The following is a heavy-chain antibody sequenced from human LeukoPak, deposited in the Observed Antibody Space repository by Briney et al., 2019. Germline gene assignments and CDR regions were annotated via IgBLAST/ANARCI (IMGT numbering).Heavy chain of an antibody. J-gene: IGHJ4*02. Sequence: PGGSLRPSCAASGFTFSSYGMNWVRQAPGKGLEWVAFTRYDDGTNKYYADFVKGRFTISRDNSKNTLYLQMNSLRGEDTAVYYCAKGPSSSRNYPYYSDYWGQGTLVTVSS. CDR2: TRYDDGTNK. CDR1: GFTFSSYG. CDR3: AKGPSSSRNYPYYSDY. D-gene: IGHD1-7*01. V-gene: IGHV3-30*02.